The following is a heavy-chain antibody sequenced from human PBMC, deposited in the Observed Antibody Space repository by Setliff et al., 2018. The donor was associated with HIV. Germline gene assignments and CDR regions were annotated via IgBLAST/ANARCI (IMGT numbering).Heavy chain of an antibody. J-gene: IGHJ5*02. CDR1: GGSFSGYY. V-gene: IGHV4-34*01. CDR2: INHSGST. CDR3: ARGKYYGSGRRWFDP. Sequence: SETLSLTCAVYGGSFSGYYWSWIRQPPGKGLEWIGEINHSGSTNYNPSLKSRVTISVDTSKNQFSLKLSSVTAADTAVYYCARGKYYGSGRRWFDPWGQGTLVTVSS. D-gene: IGHD3-10*01.